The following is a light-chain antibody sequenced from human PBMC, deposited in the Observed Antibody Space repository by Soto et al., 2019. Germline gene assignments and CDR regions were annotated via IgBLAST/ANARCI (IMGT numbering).Light chain of an antibody. V-gene: IGLV2-14*01. CDR3: SSYTSSSTYVV. CDR2: DGS. CDR1: SSDVGGYNY. J-gene: IGLJ2*01. Sequence: QSVLTQPASVSGSPGQSITISCTGTSSDVGGYNYVSWYQQHPGKAPKLMIYDGSNRPSGVSNRFSGSKSGNTASLTISGLQAEDEADYYCSSYTSSSTYVVFGGGTQLTVL.